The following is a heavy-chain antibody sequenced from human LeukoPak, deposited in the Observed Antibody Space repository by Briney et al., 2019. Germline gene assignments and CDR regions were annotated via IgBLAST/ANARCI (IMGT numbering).Heavy chain of an antibody. D-gene: IGHD2-21*02. CDR2: INWNGGST. V-gene: IGHV3-20*01. CDR1: GFTFDDHG. J-gene: IGHJ5*02. Sequence: GGSLRLSCAASGFTFDDHGMRWVRQAPGKGLEWVSGINWNGGSTGYADSVKGRFTISRDNAKNSLENKNCGGDCYYLRRSSNNWFDPWGQGTLVTVSS. CDR3: NWFDP.